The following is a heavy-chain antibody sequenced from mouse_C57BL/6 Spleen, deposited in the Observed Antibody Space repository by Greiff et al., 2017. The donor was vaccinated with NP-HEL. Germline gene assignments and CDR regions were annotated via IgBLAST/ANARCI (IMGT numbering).Heavy chain of an antibody. V-gene: IGHV5-12*01. D-gene: IGHD2-1*01. CDR2: ISNGGGST. CDR3: ARRRNYEDYYAMDY. CDR1: GFTFSDYY. Sequence: EVKLVESGGGLVQPGGSLKLSCAASGFTFSDYYMYWVRQTPEKRLEWVAYISNGGGSTYYPDTVKGRFTISRDNAKNTLYLQMSRLKSEDTAMYYCARRRNYEDYYAMDYWGQGTSVTVSS. J-gene: IGHJ4*01.